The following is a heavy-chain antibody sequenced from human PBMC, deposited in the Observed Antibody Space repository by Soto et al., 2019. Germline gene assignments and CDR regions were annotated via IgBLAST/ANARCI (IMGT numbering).Heavy chain of an antibody. CDR2: FDYSGST. V-gene: IGHV4-59*01. CDR1: GGSISSYY. D-gene: IGHD3-10*01. CDR3: AREDIWFAESTSTGYYYYGMDV. J-gene: IGHJ6*02. Sequence: QVQLQESGPGLVKPSETLSLTCTVSGGSISSYYWSWIRQPPGKGLGWIGDFDYSGSTNYNPSLTGRVNIRVDTSKNQFSLKLSFVTAADKAVYYCAREDIWFAESTSTGYYYYGMDVWGQGTTVTVSS.